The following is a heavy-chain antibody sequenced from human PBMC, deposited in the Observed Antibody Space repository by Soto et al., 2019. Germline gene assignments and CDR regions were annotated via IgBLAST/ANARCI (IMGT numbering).Heavy chain of an antibody. V-gene: IGHV3-21*01. CDR1: GFTFSSYS. D-gene: IGHD3-22*01. CDR3: ARDRGPSSGYYPYWIDP. Sequence: GGSLRLSCAASGFTFSSYSMNWVRQAPGKGLEWVSSISSSGSYIYYADSVKGRFTISRDNAKNSLYLQMNSLKAEDTAVYYCARDRGPSSGYYPYWIDPWGQGTLVTVS. CDR2: ISSSGSYI. J-gene: IGHJ5*02.